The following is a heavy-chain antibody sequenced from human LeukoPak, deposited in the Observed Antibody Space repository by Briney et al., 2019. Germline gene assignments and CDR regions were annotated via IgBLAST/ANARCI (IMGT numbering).Heavy chain of an antibody. D-gene: IGHD4-4*01. J-gene: IGHJ3*02. V-gene: IGHV4-34*01. CDR2: INHSGST. CDR1: GGSFSGYY. Sequence: KXSETLSLTCAVYGGSFSGYYWSWIRQPPGKGLEWIGEINHSGSTNYNPSLKSRVTISVDTSKNQFSLKLSSVTAADTAVYYRARVYTETAYDAFDIWGQGTMVTVSS. CDR3: ARVYTETAYDAFDI.